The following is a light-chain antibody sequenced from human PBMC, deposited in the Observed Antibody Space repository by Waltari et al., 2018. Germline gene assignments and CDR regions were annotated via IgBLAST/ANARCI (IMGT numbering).Light chain of an antibody. CDR3: QQYISYSYT. V-gene: IGKV1-5*03. J-gene: IGKJ2*01. CDR2: KAS. Sequence: DIQMTQSPSTLSASVGDRVTITCRASQSITSWLAWYQQKPGKAPKLLIYKASSLESGVPSRFSGSGSGTEFTLTISRLQPDDFATYYCQQYISYSYTFGQGTKLEIK. CDR1: QSITSW.